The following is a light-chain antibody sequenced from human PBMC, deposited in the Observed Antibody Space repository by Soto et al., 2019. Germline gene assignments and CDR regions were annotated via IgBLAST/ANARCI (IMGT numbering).Light chain of an antibody. J-gene: IGKJ4*01. CDR2: GAS. CDR1: QSVSSSY. V-gene: IGKV3-20*01. Sequence: EIVLTQSPVTQSYSPGKRATLYCRASQSVSSSYLAWYQQKPGQAPRLLIYGASSRATGIPDRFSGSGSGTDFTLTISRLEPEDFAVYYCQQYSLTFGGGTKVDIK. CDR3: QQYSLT.